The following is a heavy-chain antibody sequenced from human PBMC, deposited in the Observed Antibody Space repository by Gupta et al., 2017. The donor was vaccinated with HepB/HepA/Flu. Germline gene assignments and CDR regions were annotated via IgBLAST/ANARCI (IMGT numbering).Heavy chain of an antibody. D-gene: IGHD3-10*01. Sequence: EVQLAEFGGGLVQPGGSLRLSCAASGFAFSNYWMSWVRQAPGKGLEWVALTKPDGSAVLYVDSVMGRFTISRDNTKNSLYLQMNSLRAEDTAVYYCATDRASYWGQGALGHRLL. CDR1: GFAFSNYW. CDR2: TKPDGSAV. J-gene: IGHJ4*02. CDR3: ATDRASY. V-gene: IGHV3-7*01.